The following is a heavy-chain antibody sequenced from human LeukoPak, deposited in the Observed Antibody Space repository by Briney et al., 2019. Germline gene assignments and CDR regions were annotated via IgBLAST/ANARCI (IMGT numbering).Heavy chain of an antibody. CDR2: MNPNSGNT. Sequence: ASVKVSCKASGYTFTSYDINWVRQATGQGLEWMGWMNPNSGNTGYAQKFQGRVTITRDTSASTAYMELSSLRSEDTAVYYCARELYYYDSSGFGYWGQGALVTVSS. D-gene: IGHD3-22*01. J-gene: IGHJ4*02. V-gene: IGHV1-8*01. CDR3: ARELYYYDSSGFGY. CDR1: GYTFTSYD.